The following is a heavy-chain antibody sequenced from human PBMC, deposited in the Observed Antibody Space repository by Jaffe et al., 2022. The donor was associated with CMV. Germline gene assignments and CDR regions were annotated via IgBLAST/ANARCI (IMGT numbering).Heavy chain of an antibody. CDR1: GFTFSDYY. CDR2: ISSSGSTI. V-gene: IGHV3-11*01. J-gene: IGHJ6*02. D-gene: IGHD3-10*01. Sequence: QVQLVESGGGLVKPGGSLRLSCAASGFTFSDYYMSWIRQAPGKGLEWVSYISSSGSTIYYADSVKGRFTISRDNAKNSLYLQMNSLRAEDTAVYYCARTGFSWSGSLGIPPDPYYYYGMDVWGQGTTVTVSS. CDR3: ARTGFSWSGSLGIPPDPYYYYGMDV.